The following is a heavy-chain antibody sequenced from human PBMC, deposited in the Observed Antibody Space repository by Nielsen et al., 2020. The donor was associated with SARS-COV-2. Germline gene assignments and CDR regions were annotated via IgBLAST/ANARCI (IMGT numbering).Heavy chain of an antibody. CDR3: ARGMSSGSYFISWFDP. CDR2: INPSGGST. D-gene: IGHD1-26*01. Sequence: ASVKVSCKASGYTFTSYYMHWVRQAPGQGLEWMGIINPSGGSTSYAQKFQGRVTMTRDTSTSTVYMELSSLRSEDTAVYYCARGMSSGSYFISWFDPWGRGTLVTVSS. J-gene: IGHJ5*02. V-gene: IGHV1-46*01. CDR1: GYTFTSYY.